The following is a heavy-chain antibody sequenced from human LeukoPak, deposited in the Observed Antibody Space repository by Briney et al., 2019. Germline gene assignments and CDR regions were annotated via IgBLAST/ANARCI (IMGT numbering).Heavy chain of an antibody. Sequence: SETLSLTCTVSGGPISSYYWSWIRQPPGKGLEWIGYIYYSGSTNYNPSLKSRVTISVDTSKNQFSLKLSSVTAADTAVYYCARDRRSPVSWMATQRDAFDIWGQGTMVTVSS. CDR3: ARDRRSPVSWMATQRDAFDI. CDR1: GGPISSYY. CDR2: IYYSGST. V-gene: IGHV4-59*01. J-gene: IGHJ3*02. D-gene: IGHD5-24*01.